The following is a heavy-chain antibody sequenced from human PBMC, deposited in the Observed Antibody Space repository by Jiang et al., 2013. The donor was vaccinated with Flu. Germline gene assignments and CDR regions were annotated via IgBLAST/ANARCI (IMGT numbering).Heavy chain of an antibody. D-gene: IGHD3-22*01. CDR2: IYYSGST. J-gene: IGHJ4*02. CDR3: ARHRTRDSSGYGN. V-gene: IGHV4-31*03. Sequence: GSGLVKPSQTLSLTCTVSGGSISSGGYYWSWIRQHPGKGLEWIGYIYYSGSTYYNPSLKSRVTISVDTSKNQFSLKLSSVTAADTAVYYCARHRTRDSSGYGNWGQGTLVTVSS. CDR1: GGSISSGGYY.